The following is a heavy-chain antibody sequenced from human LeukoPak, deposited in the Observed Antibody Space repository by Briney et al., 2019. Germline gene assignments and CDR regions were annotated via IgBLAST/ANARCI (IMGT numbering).Heavy chain of an antibody. Sequence: SVKVSCKASGGTFSSYAISWVRQAPGQGLEWMGRIIPILGIANYAQKFQGRVTMTRDTSTSTVYMELSSLRSEDTAVYYCARDPTVVVVPAAILPPTYYYGMDVWGQGTTVTVSS. D-gene: IGHD2-2*01. CDR2: IIPILGIA. CDR1: GGTFSSYA. J-gene: IGHJ6*02. CDR3: ARDPTVVVVPAAILPPTYYYGMDV. V-gene: IGHV1-69*04.